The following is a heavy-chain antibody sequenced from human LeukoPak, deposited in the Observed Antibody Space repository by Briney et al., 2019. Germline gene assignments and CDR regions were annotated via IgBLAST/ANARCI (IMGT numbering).Heavy chain of an antibody. CDR1: GFTFSSYG. D-gene: IGHD3-9*01. J-gene: IGHJ4*02. Sequence: GGSLRLSRAASGFTFSSYGMSWVRQAPGKGLEWVSAISGSGGSTYYADSVKGRFTISRDNSKNTLYLQMNSLRAEDTAVYYCAKGVRYFPFDYWGQGTLVTVSS. CDR3: AKGVRYFPFDY. V-gene: IGHV3-23*01. CDR2: ISGSGGST.